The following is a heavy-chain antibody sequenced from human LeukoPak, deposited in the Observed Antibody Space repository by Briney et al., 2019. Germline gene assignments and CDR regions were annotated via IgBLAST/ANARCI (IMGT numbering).Heavy chain of an antibody. CDR1: GFTLSSYS. CDR2: ISSSGSYI. CDR3: ARDEYASSPGYFDY. Sequence: GGSLRLSCAASGFTLSSYSMNWVRQAPGKGLEWVSCISSSGSYIYYADSVKGRFTISRDNAKNSLYLQMSNLRAEDTAVYYCARDEYASSPGYFDYWGQGTLVTVSS. J-gene: IGHJ4*02. D-gene: IGHD2-2*01. V-gene: IGHV3-21*01.